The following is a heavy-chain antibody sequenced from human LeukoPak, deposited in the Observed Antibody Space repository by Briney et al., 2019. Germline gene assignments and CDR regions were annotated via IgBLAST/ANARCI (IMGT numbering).Heavy chain of an antibody. Sequence: PGGSLRLSCAASGITFNSYAMSWVSQAPGKGLEWVSAISGSGGSTYHADSVKGRFTISRDNSKNTLYLQMNSLRAEDTAVYYCAKGGVVLWPQVNWFDPWGQGTLVTVSS. J-gene: IGHJ5*02. CDR3: AKGGVVLWPQVNWFDP. D-gene: IGHD2/OR15-2a*01. CDR2: ISGSGGST. CDR1: GITFNSYA. V-gene: IGHV3-23*01.